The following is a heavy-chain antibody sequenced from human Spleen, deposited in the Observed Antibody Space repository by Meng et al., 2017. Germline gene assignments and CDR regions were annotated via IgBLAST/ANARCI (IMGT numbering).Heavy chain of an antibody. Sequence: QVQLRESGPGLVKPSETLSLICAVTGDSLTSNNGWSWVRQPPGKGLEWVGEIPHRGSAAYNPSLKSRVSMSIDISKNQFSLRLTSVTAADTAVYYCLRGSGGSVWGQGTLVTVSS. CDR3: LRGSGGSV. V-gene: IGHV4-4*02. J-gene: IGHJ4*02. D-gene: IGHD3-10*01. CDR2: IPHRGSA. CDR1: GDSLTSNNG.